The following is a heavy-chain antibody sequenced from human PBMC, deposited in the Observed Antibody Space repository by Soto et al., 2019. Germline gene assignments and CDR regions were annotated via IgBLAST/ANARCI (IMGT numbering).Heavy chain of an antibody. Sequence: GGSLRLSCAASGFTFSSYAMHWVRQAPGKGLEWVAVISYDGSNKYYADSVKGRFTISRDNSKNTLYLQMNSLRAEDTAVYYCARDKCVLRFLEWSYYFDFWGQGTLVTVSS. J-gene: IGHJ4*02. V-gene: IGHV3-30-3*01. CDR3: ARDKCVLRFLEWSYYFDF. CDR2: ISYDGSNK. D-gene: IGHD3-3*01. CDR1: GFTFSSYA.